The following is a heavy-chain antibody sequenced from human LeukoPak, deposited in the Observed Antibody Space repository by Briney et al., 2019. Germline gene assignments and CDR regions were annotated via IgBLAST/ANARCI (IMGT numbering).Heavy chain of an antibody. D-gene: IGHD3-16*01. V-gene: IGHV4-59*01. Sequence: SETLSLTCTVSGGSIRTYYWSWIRQSPGKGLEWIGNFYYSGSTHYNPSLKSRVAILVDTSKNQFSLNLSSVTAADTAVYYCARTPHSVWGSSLLYYFDYWGQGTLVTVSS. CDR2: FYYSGST. J-gene: IGHJ4*02. CDR3: ARTPHSVWGSSLLYYFDY. CDR1: GGSIRTYY.